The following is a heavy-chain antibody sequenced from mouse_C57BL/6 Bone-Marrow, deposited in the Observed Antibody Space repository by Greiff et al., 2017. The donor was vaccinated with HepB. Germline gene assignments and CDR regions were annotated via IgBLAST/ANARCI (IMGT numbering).Heavy chain of an antibody. CDR3: ARHIYHYYGSSYYAMDY. J-gene: IGHJ4*01. CDR2: ISSGGSYT. CDR1: GFTFSSYG. D-gene: IGHD1-1*01. Sequence: EVQRVESGGDLVKPGGSLKLSCAASGFTFSSYGMSWVRQTPDKRLEWVATISSGGSYTYYPDSVKGRFTISRDNAKNTLYLQMSSLKSEDTAMYYCARHIYHYYGSSYYAMDYWGQGTSVTVSS. V-gene: IGHV5-6*01.